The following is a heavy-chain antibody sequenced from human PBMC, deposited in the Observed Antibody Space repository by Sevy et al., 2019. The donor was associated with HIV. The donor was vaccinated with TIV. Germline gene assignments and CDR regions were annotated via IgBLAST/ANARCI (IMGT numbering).Heavy chain of an antibody. CDR2: IYYTGTT. CDR1: GGSISSSSYY. CDR3: ARPESLQYNYAFDS. D-gene: IGHD5-18*01. Sequence: SETLSLICSVSGGSISSSSYYWGWVRQPPGKGLEWIGSIYYTGTTYYNPSLKSRVTISKDTSKNQLSLKLSSVTAADTAVYHCARPESLQYNYAFDSWGPGTLLTVSS. V-gene: IGHV4-39*01. J-gene: IGHJ4*02.